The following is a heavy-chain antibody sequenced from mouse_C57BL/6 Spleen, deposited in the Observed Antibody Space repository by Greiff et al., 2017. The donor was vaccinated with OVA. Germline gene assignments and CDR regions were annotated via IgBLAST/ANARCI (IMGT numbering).Heavy chain of an antibody. CDR1: GFTFSNYW. CDR3: TYYGSSYFAD. V-gene: IGHV6-3*01. Sequence: EVQLVESGGGLVQPGGSMKLSCVASGFTFSNYWMNWVRQSPEKGLEWVAQIRLKSDNYATHYAESVKGRYTISRDDSKSSVYLQMNNLRAEDTGIYYCTYYGSSYFADWGQGTLVTVSA. J-gene: IGHJ3*01. D-gene: IGHD1-1*01. CDR2: IRLKSDNYAT.